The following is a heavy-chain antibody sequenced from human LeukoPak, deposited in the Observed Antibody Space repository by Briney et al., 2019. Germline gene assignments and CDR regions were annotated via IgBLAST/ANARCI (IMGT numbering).Heavy chain of an antibody. J-gene: IGHJ4*02. V-gene: IGHV3-53*01. CDR1: GFTVSSNS. Sequence: GGSLRLSCTVSGFTVSSNSMSWVRQAPGKGLEWVSFIYSGGNTHYSDSVKGRFIISRDNSKNTLYLQMNSLRADDTAVHYCARRAGEYSHPYDYWGQGTLVTVSS. D-gene: IGHD4-17*01. CDR2: IYSGGNT. CDR3: ARRAGEYSHPYDY.